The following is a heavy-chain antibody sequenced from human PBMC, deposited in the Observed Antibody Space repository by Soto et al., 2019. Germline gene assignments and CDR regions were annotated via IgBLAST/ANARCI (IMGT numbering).Heavy chain of an antibody. D-gene: IGHD4-17*01. J-gene: IGHJ3*02. CDR2: IWYDGSKK. Sequence: QVQLVESGGGVVQPGTSLRLSGEASGFTFSGFGMHWVRQAPGKGLEWVAVIWYDGSKKYYADCVKGRFTISRDNSNNALYLQMNSLRAEDTAVYYCARGRGGSYGGNSAHFDIWGQGTLVTVSS. CDR3: ARGRGGSYGGNSAHFDI. V-gene: IGHV3-33*01. CDR1: GFTFSGFG.